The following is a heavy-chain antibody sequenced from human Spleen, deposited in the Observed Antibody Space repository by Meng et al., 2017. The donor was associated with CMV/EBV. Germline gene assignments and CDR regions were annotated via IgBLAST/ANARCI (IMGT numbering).Heavy chain of an antibody. D-gene: IGHD6-13*01. V-gene: IGHV1-18*01. J-gene: IGHJ4*02. CDR2: ISTYNGNT. CDR1: GYTFTSYS. Sequence: ASVKVSCKPSGYTFTSYSIGWVRQAPGQGLEWMGWISTYNGNTNYAQKLQGRVTMTTDTSTSTAYMELRSLRSDDPAVYFCARLGARYSSSWKINYWGQGTLVTVSS. CDR3: ARLGARYSSSWKINY.